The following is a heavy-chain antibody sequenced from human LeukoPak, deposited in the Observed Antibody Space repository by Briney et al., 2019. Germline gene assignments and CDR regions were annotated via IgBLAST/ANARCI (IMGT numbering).Heavy chain of an antibody. V-gene: IGHV3-23*01. CDR1: VITFNNYA. CDR2: ISGSGVST. D-gene: IGHD6-6*01. Sequence: GGSLRLPCAASVITFNNYAMTWVRQAPGKGLEWVSAISGSGVSTYYADSVKGRFTISRDNSKNTLYLQMNSLRAEDTAVYYCAKARGSDSSYNWFEAWGQGTLVTVSS. J-gene: IGHJ5*02. CDR3: AKARGSDSSYNWFEA.